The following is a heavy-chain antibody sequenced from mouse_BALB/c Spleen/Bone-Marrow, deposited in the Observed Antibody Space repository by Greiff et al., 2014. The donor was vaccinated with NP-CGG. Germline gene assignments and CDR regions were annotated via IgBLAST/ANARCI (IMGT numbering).Heavy chain of an antibody. D-gene: IGHD2-10*02. V-gene: IGHV5-4*02. Sequence: EVKVVESGGGLVKPGGSLKLSCAASGFTFSDYYMYLVRQTPEKRLEWVATISDGGGYTYYPDSVWGRFTISRDNAKNNLYLQMSSLKSEDTAMYYCARSGERYGAMDYWGQGTSVNVFS. CDR2: ISDGGGYT. J-gene: IGHJ4*01. CDR3: ARSGERYGAMDY. CDR1: GFTFSDYY.